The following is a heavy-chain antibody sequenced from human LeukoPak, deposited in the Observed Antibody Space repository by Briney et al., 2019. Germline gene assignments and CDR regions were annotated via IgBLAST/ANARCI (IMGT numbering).Heavy chain of an antibody. Sequence: SETLSLTCTVSGGSITTYYWSWIRQPPGKGLEWIGYICNSGNTNYNPPLKSRVTVSVDTSKNQFSLKLSSVTAADTAVYYCARHHGGTYPGLFDYWGQGSLVTVSS. D-gene: IGHD2-15*01. CDR2: ICNSGNT. J-gene: IGHJ4*02. CDR3: ARHHGGTYPGLFDY. V-gene: IGHV4-59*08. CDR1: GGSITTYY.